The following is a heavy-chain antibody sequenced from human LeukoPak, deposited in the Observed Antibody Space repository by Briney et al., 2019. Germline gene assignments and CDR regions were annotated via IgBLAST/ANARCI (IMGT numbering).Heavy chain of an antibody. D-gene: IGHD2-2*02. CDR1: GFTFSSYA. V-gene: IGHV3-21*01. J-gene: IGHJ5*02. CDR3: AAEAVVVPAAISGNWFDP. Sequence: GGSLRLSCAASGFTFSSYAMHWVRQAPGKGLEWVSSISSSSSYIYYADSVKGRFTISRDNAKNSLYLQMNSLRAEDTAVYYCAAEAVVVPAAISGNWFDPWGQGTLVTVSS. CDR2: ISSSSSYI.